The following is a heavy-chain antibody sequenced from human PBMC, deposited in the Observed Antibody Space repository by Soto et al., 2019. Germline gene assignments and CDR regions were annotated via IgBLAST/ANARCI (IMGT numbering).Heavy chain of an antibody. V-gene: IGHV3-23*01. J-gene: IGHJ4*02. CDR2: LSDSGGSI. CDR1: GFTFSRHA. Sequence: EVQLLESGGGLVQPGGSLRLSCTASGFTFSRHAMTWVXXTXXXXXXWVSGLSDSGGSIYYADSVKGRFTISRDNSMXXXXXXXXXXXXXXXXXXXXXXXXXXXXXXFFDLWGQGTLVTVSS. CDR3: XXXXXXXXXXFFDL.